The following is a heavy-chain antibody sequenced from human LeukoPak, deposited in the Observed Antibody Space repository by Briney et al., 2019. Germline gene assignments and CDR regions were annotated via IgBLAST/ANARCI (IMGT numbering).Heavy chain of an antibody. CDR2: IYSGGST. CDR3: AREVLLYCSTTNCPPDY. Sequence: SGGSLRLSCAASGFTVSSNYMSWVRQAPGKGLEWVSVIYSGGSTYYADSLKGRFTISRDNAKHSLYLQMNSLRAEDTAVYYCAREVLLYCSTTNCPPDYWGQGTLVTVSS. J-gene: IGHJ4*02. V-gene: IGHV3-53*01. D-gene: IGHD2-2*01. CDR1: GFTVSSNY.